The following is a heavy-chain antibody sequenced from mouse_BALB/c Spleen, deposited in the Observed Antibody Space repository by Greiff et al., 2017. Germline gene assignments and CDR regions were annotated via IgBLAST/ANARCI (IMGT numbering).Heavy chain of an antibody. J-gene: IGHJ4*01. CDR1: GFTFSSYA. D-gene: IGHD2-4*01. V-gene: IGHV5-6-5*01. CDR3: AGDYDGYAMDY. CDR2: ISSGGST. Sequence: EVKLVESGGGLVKPGGSLKLSCAASGFTFSSYAMSWVRQTPEKRLEWVASISSGGSTYYPDSVKGRFTISRDNARNILYLQMSSLRSEDTAMYYCAGDYDGYAMDYWGQGTSVTVSS.